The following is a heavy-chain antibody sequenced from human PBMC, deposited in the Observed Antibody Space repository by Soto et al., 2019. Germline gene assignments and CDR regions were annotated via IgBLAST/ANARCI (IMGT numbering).Heavy chain of an antibody. J-gene: IGHJ6*02. D-gene: IGHD3-10*01. CDR2: INAGNGNT. Sequence: QVQLVQSGAEVKKPGASVKVSCKASGYTFTSYAMHWVRQAPGQRLEWMGWINAGNGNTKYSQKFQGRVTITRDTSASTAYMELISLRSEDTAVYYCARDRYGSGGMDVWGQGTTVTVSS. CDR3: ARDRYGSGGMDV. V-gene: IGHV1-3*01. CDR1: GYTFTSYA.